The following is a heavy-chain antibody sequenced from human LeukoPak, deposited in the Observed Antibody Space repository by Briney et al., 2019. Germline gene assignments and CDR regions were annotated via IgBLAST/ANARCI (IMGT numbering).Heavy chain of an antibody. CDR2: IYYSGST. Sequence: PSETLSLTCTVSGGSISSSSYYWGWIRQPPGKGLEWIGSIYYSGSTYYNPSLKSRVTISVDTSKNQFSLKLSSVTAADTAVYYCAGDENYYDSSGYRFDYWGQGTLVTASS. D-gene: IGHD3-22*01. CDR1: GGSISSSSYY. J-gene: IGHJ4*02. CDR3: AGDENYYDSSGYRFDY. V-gene: IGHV4-39*07.